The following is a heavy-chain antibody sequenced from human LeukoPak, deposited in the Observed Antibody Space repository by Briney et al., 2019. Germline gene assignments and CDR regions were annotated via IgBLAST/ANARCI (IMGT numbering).Heavy chain of an antibody. Sequence: ASVTVSCKASGYTFTGYYMHWVRQAPGQGLEWMGWINPNSGGTNYAQKFQGRVTMTRDTSISTAYMELSRLRSDDTAMYYCARTVADTGWFDPWGQGTLVTVSS. V-gene: IGHV1-2*02. CDR3: ARTVADTGWFDP. CDR1: GYTFTGYY. D-gene: IGHD4-23*01. CDR2: INPNSGGT. J-gene: IGHJ5*02.